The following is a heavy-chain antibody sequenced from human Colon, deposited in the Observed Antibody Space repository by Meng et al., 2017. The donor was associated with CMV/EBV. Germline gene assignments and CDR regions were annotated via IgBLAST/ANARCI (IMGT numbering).Heavy chain of an antibody. J-gene: IGHJ4*02. Sequence: SVKVSCKASGDTFSSYTISWVRQAPGQGLEWMGRIIPLLGIATYAQKFQGRVTITADKSTSTAYMELSSLRSEDTAVYYCARDTVAGTFPDYWGQGTLVTVSS. V-gene: IGHV1-69*04. CDR2: IIPLLGIA. CDR1: GDTFSSYT. D-gene: IGHD6-19*01. CDR3: ARDTVAGTFPDY.